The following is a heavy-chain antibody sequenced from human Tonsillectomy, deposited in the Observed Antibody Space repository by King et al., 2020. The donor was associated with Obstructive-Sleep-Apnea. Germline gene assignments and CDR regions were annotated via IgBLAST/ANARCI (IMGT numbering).Heavy chain of an antibody. CDR2: VWYDGTNK. D-gene: IGHD4-23*01. CDR3: AGDSATVVALDY. CDR1: GFTFSSYG. J-gene: IGHJ4*02. V-gene: IGHV3-33*01. Sequence: VQLVQSGGGVVQPGRSLRLSCAASGFTFSSYGMHWVRQAPGKGLEWVAVVWYDGTNKYYADSVKGRFTISRENSKNTLYLQMNSLRAEDTAVYYCAGDSATVVALDYWGQGTLVTVSS.